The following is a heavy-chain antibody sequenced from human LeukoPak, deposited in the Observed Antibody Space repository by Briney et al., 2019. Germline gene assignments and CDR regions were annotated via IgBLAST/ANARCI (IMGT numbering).Heavy chain of an antibody. J-gene: IGHJ1*01. CDR1: GFTFSSYA. CDR2: ISGSGGST. V-gene: IGHV3-23*01. D-gene: IGHD2-15*01. Sequence: GGSLRLSCAASGFTFSSYAMSWVRQAPGKGLEWVSSISGSGGSTYYADSVKGRFTISGDNSKNTLYLQMNSLRAEDTAVYYCAKGGESGGSCYSVQHWGQGTLVTVSS. CDR3: AKGGESGGSCYSVQH.